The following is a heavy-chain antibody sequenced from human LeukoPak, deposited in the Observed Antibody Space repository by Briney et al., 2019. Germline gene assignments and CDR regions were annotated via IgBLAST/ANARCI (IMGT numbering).Heavy chain of an antibody. Sequence: GGSLRLSCAASGFTFSSYWMHWVRQAPGKGLVWVSRINSDGSSTSYADSVKGRFTISRDNAKNTLYLQMNSLRAEDTAVYYCAREEDYSSSWYRTLKVYYYYGMDVWGQGTTVTVSS. V-gene: IGHV3-74*01. D-gene: IGHD6-13*01. CDR1: GFTFSSYW. CDR3: AREEDYSSSWYRTLKVYYYYGMDV. J-gene: IGHJ6*02. CDR2: INSDGSST.